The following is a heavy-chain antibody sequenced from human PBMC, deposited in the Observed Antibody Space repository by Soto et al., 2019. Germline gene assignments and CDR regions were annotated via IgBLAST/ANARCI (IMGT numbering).Heavy chain of an antibody. D-gene: IGHD6-19*01. Sequence: ASVKVSCKVSGYTLTELSMHWVRQAPGKGLEWMGGFDPEDGETIYAQKFQGRVTMTEDTSTDTAYMELSSLRSEGTAVYYCATTKREKQWLVKYYYGMDVWGQGTTVTVSS. CDR2: FDPEDGET. CDR1: GYTLTELS. J-gene: IGHJ6*02. CDR3: ATTKREKQWLVKYYYGMDV. V-gene: IGHV1-24*01.